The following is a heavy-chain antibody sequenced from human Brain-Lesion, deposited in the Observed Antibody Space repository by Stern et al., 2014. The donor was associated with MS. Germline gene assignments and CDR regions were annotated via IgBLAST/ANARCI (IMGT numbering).Heavy chain of an antibody. CDR1: GGSISSGGYY. CDR2: IFNSGST. V-gene: IGHV4-61*02. D-gene: IGHD2-2*01. CDR3: ARGRVVPGFQYYATDV. Sequence: QLQLQESGPGLVKPSQTLSLSCTVSGGSISSGGYYWSWIRQPAGKGLEWIGRIFNSGSTSYNPSLKSRVPLTIDQAKNQFSLRLNSMTAADTAVYYCARGRVVPGFQYYATDVWGQGTTVIVSS. J-gene: IGHJ6*02.